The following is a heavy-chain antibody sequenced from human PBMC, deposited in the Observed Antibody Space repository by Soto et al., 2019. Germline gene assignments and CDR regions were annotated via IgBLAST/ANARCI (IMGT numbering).Heavy chain of an antibody. J-gene: IGHJ5*02. CDR2: IYYSGST. Sequence: PSETLSLTCTVSGGSISSSSYYWGWIRQPPGKGLEWIASIYYSGSTYYNPSLKSRVTISVDTSKNQFSLKLSSVTAADTVVYYCARHGITMVRGVIITAGWFDPWGQGTLVTVSS. V-gene: IGHV4-39*01. D-gene: IGHD3-10*01. CDR3: ARHGITMVRGVIITAGWFDP. CDR1: GGSISSSSYY.